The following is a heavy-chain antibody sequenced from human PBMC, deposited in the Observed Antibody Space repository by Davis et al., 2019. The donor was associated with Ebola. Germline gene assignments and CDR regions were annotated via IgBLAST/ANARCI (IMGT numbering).Heavy chain of an antibody. CDR3: ARRDWNYVLDY. D-gene: IGHD1-7*01. CDR2: INQDGSAK. CDR1: GFTFTTYW. Sequence: GGSLRLSCEASGFTFTTYWMSWVRQAPGKGLEWLANINQDGSAKQYVDSVKGRFTISRDNAKNSLYLQMNSLRAEDTAVYYCARRDWNYVLDYWGQGTLVTVSS. J-gene: IGHJ4*02. V-gene: IGHV3-7*03.